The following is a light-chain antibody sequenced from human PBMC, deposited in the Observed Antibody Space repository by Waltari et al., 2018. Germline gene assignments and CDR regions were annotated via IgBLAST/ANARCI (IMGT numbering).Light chain of an antibody. V-gene: IGLV1-36*01. CDR2: FDD. Sequence: QSVLTQPPSVSEAPRQRVTISCSGSSSNIGRNGVNWYQQVPGKAPKPLIYFDDLLPTGVSDRFSTSNSGTSASLAISGLQSDDGADYYFSVWEASVNGVIFGGGTRLTVL. J-gene: IGLJ2*01. CDR3: SVWEASVNGVI. CDR1: SSNIGRNG.